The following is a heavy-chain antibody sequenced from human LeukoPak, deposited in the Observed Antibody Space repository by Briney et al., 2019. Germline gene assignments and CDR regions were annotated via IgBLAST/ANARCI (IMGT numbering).Heavy chain of an antibody. CDR3: ARDSGTTGEVKFDP. CDR2: IYTSGGT. J-gene: IGHJ5*02. Sequence: SGTLSLTCTVSRGSIISYYWSWIRPPAGKGLEWIGRIYTSGGTDHNPSLKGQVIMSVDTSKNHLSLKLTSVTAADTAVYYCARDSGTTGEVKFDPWGQGILVTVSS. D-gene: IGHD3-10*01. CDR1: RGSIISYY. V-gene: IGHV4-4*07.